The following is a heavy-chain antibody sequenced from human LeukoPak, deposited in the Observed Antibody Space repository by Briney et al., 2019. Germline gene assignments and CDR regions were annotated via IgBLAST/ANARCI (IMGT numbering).Heavy chain of an antibody. CDR3: AKTRGVEGAFDI. CDR2: IRYEGHYK. D-gene: IGHD2-21*01. V-gene: IGHV3-30*02. J-gene: IGHJ3*02. Sequence: HLGGSLILSCVASGFPFSAHGIHWVRQPPGKGLDWVAVIRYEGHYKYYADSVTGRFTVSRDNSKNTVYLQMNNLMTEDTAVYFCAKTRGVEGAFDIWGQGTRVTVSS. CDR1: GFPFSAHG.